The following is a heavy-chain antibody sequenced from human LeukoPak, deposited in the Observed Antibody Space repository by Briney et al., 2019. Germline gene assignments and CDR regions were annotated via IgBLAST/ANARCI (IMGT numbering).Heavy chain of an antibody. CDR3: ARDLCDSSSCHRYFEL. CDR2: VGKAGGT. V-gene: IGHV3-13*01. Sequence: PGRSLRLSCAASGFTFSDYDMHWVRQATGKGLEWVSVVGKAGGTWYPASVKGRFTISRDNAKNSLYLQMNSLRVEDTAVYYCARDLCDSSSCHRYFELWGRGTLVTVSS. CDR1: GFTFSDYD. D-gene: IGHD2-2*01. J-gene: IGHJ2*01.